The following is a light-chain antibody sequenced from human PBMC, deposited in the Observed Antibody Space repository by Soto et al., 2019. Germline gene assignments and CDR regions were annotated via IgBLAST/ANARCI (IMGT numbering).Light chain of an antibody. CDR1: QSIKNNF. CDR3: QQYGTSPRN. J-gene: IGKJ5*01. Sequence: TVLPQSPDTLSLSRGERATLSCSASQSIKNNFLAWYQQKPGQAPRLLIFGASSRSSGIPYRFSGSGSGTDFTLTVSRLEPEDFAVYYCQQYGTSPRNFGQGTRLEIK. V-gene: IGKV3-20*01. CDR2: GAS.